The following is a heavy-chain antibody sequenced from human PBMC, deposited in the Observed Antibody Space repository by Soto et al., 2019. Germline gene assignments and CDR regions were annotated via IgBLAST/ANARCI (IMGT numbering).Heavy chain of an antibody. J-gene: IGHJ6*02. CDR3: AKDELHSYSGMAF. Sequence: GGSLRLSCAASSFTFSSYVMTWVRQAPGKGLEWVSTISDAGGRTYYADSVKGRFTISRDNSKNTVYLQMNSLRAEDTAVYYCAKDELHSYSGMAFWGQGTPVTVS. CDR2: ISDAGGRT. CDR1: SFTFSSYV. D-gene: IGHD3-10*01. V-gene: IGHV3-23*01.